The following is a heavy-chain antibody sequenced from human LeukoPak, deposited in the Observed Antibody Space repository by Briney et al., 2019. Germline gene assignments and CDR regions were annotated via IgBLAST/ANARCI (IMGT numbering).Heavy chain of an antibody. CDR1: GFTFDDYA. Sequence: GGSLRLSCAASGFTFDDYAMHWVRQAPGKGLEWVSGISWNSGSIGYADSVKGRFTISRDNAKNSLYLQMNSLRAEDTAVYYCARDALHYYDILTGSPTDYWGQGTLVTVSS. CDR2: ISWNSGSI. J-gene: IGHJ4*02. V-gene: IGHV3-9*01. CDR3: ARDALHYYDILTGSPTDY. D-gene: IGHD3-9*01.